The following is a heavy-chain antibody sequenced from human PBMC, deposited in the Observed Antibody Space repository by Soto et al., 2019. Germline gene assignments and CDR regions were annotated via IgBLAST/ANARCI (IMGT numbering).Heavy chain of an antibody. CDR1: GFTFISYA. Sequence: GGSLRLSCAASGFTFISYAMSWISQAQGKGLEWVSAISGSGGSTYYADSVKGRFTISRDNSKNTLYLQMNSLRAEDTAVYYCAKGFGRVEVLDAFDIWGQGTMVTVSS. J-gene: IGHJ3*02. D-gene: IGHD3-16*01. V-gene: IGHV3-23*01. CDR2: ISGSGGST. CDR3: AKGFGRVEVLDAFDI.